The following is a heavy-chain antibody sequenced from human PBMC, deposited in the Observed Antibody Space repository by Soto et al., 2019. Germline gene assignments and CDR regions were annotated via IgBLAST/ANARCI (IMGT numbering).Heavy chain of an antibody. CDR3: ARGRTYYDYVWGTHRGPYYFDY. J-gene: IGHJ4*02. CDR2: TRNKANSYTT. V-gene: IGHV3-72*01. CDR1: GFTFSDHY. D-gene: IGHD3-16*01. Sequence: EVQLVESGGGLVQPGGSLRLSCAASGFTFSDHYMDWVRQAPGKGLEWVGRTRNKANSYTTEYAASVKGRFTISRDDTMHSLYLQMNSLKTDDTAVYYCARGRTYYDYVWGTHRGPYYFDYWGQGTLVTVSS.